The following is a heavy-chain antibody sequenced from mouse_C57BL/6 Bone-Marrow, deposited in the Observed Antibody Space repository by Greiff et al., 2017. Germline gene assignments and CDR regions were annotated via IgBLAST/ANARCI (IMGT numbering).Heavy chain of an antibody. J-gene: IGHJ3*01. CDR3: ARPNYGYDRAWCTY. CDR1: GYTFTDHT. V-gene: IGHV1-78*01. D-gene: IGHD2-2*01. CDR2: IYPRDGST. Sequence: QVQLQQSDAELVKPGASVKISCKVSGYTFTDHTIHWMKQRPEQGLEWIGYIYPRDGSTKYNAKFKGKATLAADKSSSTAYMQLNSLTSEDSAVYFCARPNYGYDRAWCTYWGQGTRVTVSA.